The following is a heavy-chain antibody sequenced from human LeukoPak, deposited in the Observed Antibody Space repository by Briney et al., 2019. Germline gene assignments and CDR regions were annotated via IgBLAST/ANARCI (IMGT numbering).Heavy chain of an antibody. CDR3: ASEYYYDSSGYNLLEYFQH. D-gene: IGHD3-22*01. CDR1: GGSFSGYY. Sequence: PSETLSLTCAVYGGSFSGYYWSWIRQPPGKGLEWIGEINHSGGTNYNPSLKSRVTISVDKSKNQFSLKLSSVTAADTAVYYCASEYYYDSSGYNLLEYFQHWGQGTLVTVSS. V-gene: IGHV4-34*01. J-gene: IGHJ1*01. CDR2: INHSGGT.